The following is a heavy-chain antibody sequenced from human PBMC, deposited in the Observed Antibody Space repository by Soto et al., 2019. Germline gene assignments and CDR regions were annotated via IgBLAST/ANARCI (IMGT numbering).Heavy chain of an antibody. D-gene: IGHD6-19*01. CDR1: GYTFTSFD. CDR2: MNPNSGTT. V-gene: IGHV1-8*01. CDR3: ARPYYSGWFLFTS. Sequence: QVQLVQSGAEVKKPGASVKVSCKASGYTFTSFDIHWVRQATGQGLEWMGWMNPNSGTTNYAQKFQDRVTMPRNTSISTAYMEVSSLRSDDTAIYYCARPYYSGWFLFTSWGQGTLVTVSS. J-gene: IGHJ5*02.